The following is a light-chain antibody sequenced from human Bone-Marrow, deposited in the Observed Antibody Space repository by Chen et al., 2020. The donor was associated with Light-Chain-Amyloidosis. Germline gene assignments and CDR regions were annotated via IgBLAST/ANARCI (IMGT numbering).Light chain of an antibody. J-gene: IGLJ3*02. CDR3: QVYDSSSDHAWV. CDR2: DDS. V-gene: IGLV3-21*02. Sequence: SYVLTQAPSVSVAPGQTARITCGGQNIAAKSVHWYQQRPGQAPVLVLYDDSDRPSGIPERFSGSNSGNTAALTISRVEAGDEADDYCQVYDSSSDHAWVFGGGTRLSVL. CDR1: NIAAKS.